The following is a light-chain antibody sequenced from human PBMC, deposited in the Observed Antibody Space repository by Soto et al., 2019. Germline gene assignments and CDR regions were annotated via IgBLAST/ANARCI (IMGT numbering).Light chain of an antibody. CDR2: DVS. CDR1: SSDVGGYIY. V-gene: IGLV2-14*01. J-gene: IGLJ2*01. Sequence: QPVLTQPASVSGSPGQSITISCTGTSSDVGGYIYVSWYQQHPGKAPKLIISDVSNRPSGVSSRFSGSKSGNTASLTISGLQAEDEADYYCSSYTTSSTRVFGGGTKLTVL. CDR3: SSYTTSSTRV.